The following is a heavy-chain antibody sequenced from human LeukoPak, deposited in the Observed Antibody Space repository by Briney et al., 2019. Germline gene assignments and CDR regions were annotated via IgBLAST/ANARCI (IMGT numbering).Heavy chain of an antibody. Sequence: SETLSLTCAVYGGSFSGYYWSWIRQPPGKGLEWIGEINHSGSTNYNPSLKSRVTISVDTSKNQFSLKLSSVTAADTAVYYCARHHGWELLPYYYYGMDVWGQGTTVTVSS. CDR2: INHSGST. J-gene: IGHJ6*02. D-gene: IGHD1-26*01. CDR3: ARHHGWELLPYYYYGMDV. CDR1: GGSFSGYY. V-gene: IGHV4-34*01.